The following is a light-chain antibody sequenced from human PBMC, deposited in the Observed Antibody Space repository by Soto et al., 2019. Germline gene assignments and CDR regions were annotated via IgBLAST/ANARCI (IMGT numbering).Light chain of an antibody. V-gene: IGLV2-11*01. CDR1: SSDIGGYNY. CDR3: CSYAGSYTHV. CDR2: DVI. Sequence: QSVLTQPLSVSWSPGHSVTISCTGTSSDIGGYNYVSWYQQHPGKAPKLMIYDVIKRPSGVPDRFSGSKSGNTASLTIYGLQAEDEADYYCCSYAGSYTHVFGTGTKVTVL. J-gene: IGLJ1*01.